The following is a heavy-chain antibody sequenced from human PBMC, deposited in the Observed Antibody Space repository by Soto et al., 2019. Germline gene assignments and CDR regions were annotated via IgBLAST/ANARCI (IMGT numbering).Heavy chain of an antibody. CDR3: AKDAGSVCSGGSCYFQALDS. J-gene: IGHJ4*02. CDR1: GFTFSNYA. V-gene: IGHV3-23*01. D-gene: IGHD2-15*01. CDR2: ISVSGST. Sequence: GGSLRLSCAASGFTFSNYAMSWVRQAPGKGLEWASGISVSGSTYYADSVKGRFTISRDNSKNTLYVQMNSLRVDDTAVYYCAKDAGSVCSGGSCYFQALDSWGQGTLVTVSS.